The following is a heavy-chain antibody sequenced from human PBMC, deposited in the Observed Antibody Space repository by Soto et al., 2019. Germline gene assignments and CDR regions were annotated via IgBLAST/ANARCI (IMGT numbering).Heavy chain of an antibody. Sequence: PSETLSLTCAVSGGSISSGGYSWSWIRQPPGKGLEWIGYIYHSGSTYYNPSLKSRVTISVDRSKNQFSLKLSSVTAADTAVYYCARVSYYSSSWRWLDGEFFDYWGQGTLVTVSS. V-gene: IGHV4-30-2*01. CDR1: GGSISSGGYS. CDR3: ARVSYYSSSWRWLDGEFFDY. CDR2: IYHSGST. J-gene: IGHJ4*02. D-gene: IGHD6-13*01.